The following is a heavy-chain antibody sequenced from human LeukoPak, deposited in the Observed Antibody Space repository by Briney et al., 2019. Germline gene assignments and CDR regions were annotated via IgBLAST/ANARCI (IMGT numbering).Heavy chain of an antibody. CDR2: IKKDGSEK. CDR1: GFTFSSYW. V-gene: IGHV3-7*01. Sequence: GGSLRLSCAASGFTFSSYWVSWVRQAPGKGLEWVANIKKDGSEKFYVDSVKGRFTISRDNAKNSLYLQMSSLRAEDTAVYYCARDRGQEFDPWGQGTLVTVSS. CDR3: ARDRGQEFDP. J-gene: IGHJ5*02.